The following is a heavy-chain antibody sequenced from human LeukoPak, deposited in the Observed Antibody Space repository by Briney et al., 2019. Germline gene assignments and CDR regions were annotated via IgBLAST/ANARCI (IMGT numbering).Heavy chain of an antibody. CDR3: AKCGGYCSGGSCYYSQLDY. D-gene: IGHD2-15*01. CDR2: ISSSGSTI. CDR1: GFSFSGYE. J-gene: IGHJ4*02. Sequence: LSGGSLRLSCAVSGFSFSGYEMNWVRQAPGKGLEWISYISSSGSTIYYADSVKGRFTISRDNAKNSLYLQMNSLRAEDTAVYYCAKCGGYCSGGSCYYSQLDYWGQGTLVTVSS. V-gene: IGHV3-48*03.